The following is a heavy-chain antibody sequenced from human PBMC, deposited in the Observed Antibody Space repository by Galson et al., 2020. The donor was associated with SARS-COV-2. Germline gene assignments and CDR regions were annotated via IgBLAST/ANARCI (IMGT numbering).Heavy chain of an antibody. CDR1: GYTFTSYD. V-gene: IGHV1-8*01. D-gene: IGHD3-3*01. J-gene: IGHJ6*02. Sequence: ASVKVSCKASGYTFTSYDINWVRQATGQGLEWMGWMNPNSGNTGYAQRFQCRVTMTRNTSISTAYMALSSLRSEDTAVYYCARGFDFGVVLYGMDVWGQGTTVTVSS. CDR2: MNPNSGNT. CDR3: ARGFDFGVVLYGMDV.